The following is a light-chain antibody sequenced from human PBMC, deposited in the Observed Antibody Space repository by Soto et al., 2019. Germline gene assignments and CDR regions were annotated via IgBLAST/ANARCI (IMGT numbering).Light chain of an antibody. V-gene: IGLV2-14*01. Sequence: QSALTQPASVSGSPGQSITISCTGTSSDVGAYDYVSWYQQHPGKAPKFMLYEVSNRPSGLSDRFSGSKSGNTASLTISGLQAEDEADYYCSSFTTSKTWVFGGGTMLTVL. CDR1: SSDVGAYDY. CDR2: EVS. J-gene: IGLJ3*02. CDR3: SSFTTSKTWV.